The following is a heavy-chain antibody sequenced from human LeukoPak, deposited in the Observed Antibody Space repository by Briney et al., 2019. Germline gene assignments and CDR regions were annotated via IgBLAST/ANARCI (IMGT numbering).Heavy chain of an antibody. J-gene: IGHJ4*02. CDR2: IWYDGSNK. Sequence: PGGSLRLFCAASGFTFSDYGMHWVRQAPGKGLEWVAVIWYDGSNKYYADSVKGRFTISRDNSKNTLFLQMNSLRAEDTAVYYCARGYSSGYYGLDYWGQGTLVTVSS. D-gene: IGHD6-19*01. V-gene: IGHV3-33*01. CDR3: ARGYSSGYYGLDY. CDR1: GFTFSDYG.